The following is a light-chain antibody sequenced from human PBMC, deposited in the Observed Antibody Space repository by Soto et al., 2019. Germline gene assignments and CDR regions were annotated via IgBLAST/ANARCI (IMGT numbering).Light chain of an antibody. V-gene: IGKV1-5*03. CDR3: QHYNSYSET. Sequence: IPLTQPRSTLSGSVGDRVTITCRASQTISSWVAWYQQRPGKAPKLLIYKASTLISGVPSRFSGSGSGTEFTLTISSLQPDDFATYYCQHYNSYSETFGQGTKVDIK. CDR1: QTISSW. CDR2: KAS. J-gene: IGKJ1*01.